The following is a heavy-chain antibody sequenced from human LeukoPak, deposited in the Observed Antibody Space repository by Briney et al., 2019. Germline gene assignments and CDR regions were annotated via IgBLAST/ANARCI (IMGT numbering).Heavy chain of an antibody. CDR1: GFTFSSYA. Sequence: GGSLRLSCAASGFTFSSYAMSWVRQAPGKGLEWVSAISGSGGSTYYADSVKGRFTISRDNSKYTLYLQMNSLRAEDTAVYYCAKVREVGATTGYYFDYWGQGTLVTVSS. CDR2: ISGSGGST. J-gene: IGHJ4*02. CDR3: AKVREVGATTGYYFDY. V-gene: IGHV3-23*01. D-gene: IGHD1-26*01.